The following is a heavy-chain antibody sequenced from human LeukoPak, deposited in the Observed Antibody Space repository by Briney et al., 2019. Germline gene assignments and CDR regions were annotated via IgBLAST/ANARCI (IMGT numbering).Heavy chain of an antibody. Sequence: ASVWVSCKASGYPFTSFGISWVRQAPGQGLERMGWISGYNGKTNYAQNLQGRVTMTTDTSTSTAYMDLGSLRSDDMAVYYCARHRVYDYSNPRGFDYWGQGTLVTVSS. V-gene: IGHV1-18*03. CDR2: ISGYNGKT. CDR1: GYPFTSFG. D-gene: IGHD4-11*01. CDR3: ARHRVYDYSNPRGFDY. J-gene: IGHJ4*02.